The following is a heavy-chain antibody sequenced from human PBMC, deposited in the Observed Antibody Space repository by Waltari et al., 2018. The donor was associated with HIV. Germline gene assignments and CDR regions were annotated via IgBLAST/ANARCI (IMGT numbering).Heavy chain of an antibody. CDR2: IYSAGNT. V-gene: IGHV4-39*02. J-gene: IGHJ2*01. CDR3: SRLILGTTSRYFAA. D-gene: IGHD1-26*01. CDR1: VGSIKNTAYF. Sequence: QVQLQESGPGLVKPSETLSLVCSVSVGSIKNTAYFWAWIRQPPGKGFEWIGTIYSAGNTYYKTSYNSSIQSRITISADTSKNHFSLRLASVTAADTAVYFCSRLILGTTSRYFAAWGRGTLVTVSS.